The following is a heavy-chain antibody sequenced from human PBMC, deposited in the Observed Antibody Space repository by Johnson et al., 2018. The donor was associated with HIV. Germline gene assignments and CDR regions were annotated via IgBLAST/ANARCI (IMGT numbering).Heavy chain of an antibody. J-gene: IGHJ3*02. CDR2: ISGSGGST. CDR1: GFTFSSYA. V-gene: IGHV3-23*04. CDR3: AREQTSMVQGVIWAFDI. Sequence: VQLVESGGGLVQPGGSLRLSCAASGFTFSSYAMSWVRQAPGKGLEWVSAISGSGGSTYYADSVKGRFTISRDNSKNTLYLQMNSLRAEETAVYYCAREQTSMVQGVIWAFDIWGQGTMVTVSS. D-gene: IGHD3-10*01.